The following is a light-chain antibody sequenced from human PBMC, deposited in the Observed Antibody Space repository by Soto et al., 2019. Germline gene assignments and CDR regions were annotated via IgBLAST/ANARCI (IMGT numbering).Light chain of an antibody. V-gene: IGKV3-20*01. Sequence: EIVLTQSPGTLSLSPGERATLSCRASQSVSSSYLAWYQQKPGQAPRPLIYGASSRAIGIPDRFSGSGSGTDFTLTSSRLGLEDFAVYSCKKYGTAPGTLGQGTKV. CDR2: GAS. CDR1: QSVSSSY. CDR3: KKYGTAPGT. J-gene: IGKJ1*01.